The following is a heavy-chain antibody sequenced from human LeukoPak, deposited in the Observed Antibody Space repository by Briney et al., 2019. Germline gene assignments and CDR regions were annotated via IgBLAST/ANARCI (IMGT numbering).Heavy chain of an antibody. CDR2: IYYSGST. CDR1: GGSISSGSYY. D-gene: IGHD2-2*01. V-gene: IGHV4-39*07. Sequence: SQTLPLTCTVSGGSISSGSYYWSWIRQPPGKGLEWIGSIYYSGSTYYNPSLKSRVTISVDTSKNQFSLKLSSVTAADTAVYYCAREDQLLGDYWGQGTLVTVSS. CDR3: AREDQLLGDY. J-gene: IGHJ4*02.